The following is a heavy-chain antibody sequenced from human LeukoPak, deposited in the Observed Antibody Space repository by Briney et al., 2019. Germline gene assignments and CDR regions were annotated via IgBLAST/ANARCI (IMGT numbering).Heavy chain of an antibody. CDR2: IKQDGSEK. CDR1: GFTFSSYW. J-gene: IGHJ4*02. V-gene: IGHV3-7*01. D-gene: IGHD3-22*01. Sequence: PGGSLRLSCATSGFTFSSYWMSWVRQAPGKGLEWVADIKQDGSEKYYVDSVKGRFTISRDNAKNSLYLQMNSLRAEDTAVYYCAGDRTGLMYYYDSWGQGTLVTVSS. CDR3: AGDRTGLMYYYDS.